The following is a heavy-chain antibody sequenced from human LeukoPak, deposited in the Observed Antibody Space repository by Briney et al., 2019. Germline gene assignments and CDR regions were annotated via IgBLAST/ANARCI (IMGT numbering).Heavy chain of an antibody. CDR3: ATYMTTDQYLDF. CDR1: GGSISSGGYS. CDR2: IYHSGST. V-gene: IGHV4-30-2*05. D-gene: IGHD4-11*01. J-gene: IGHJ4*02. Sequence: KPSETLSLTCAVSGGSISSGGYSWSWIRQPPGKGLEWIGYIYHSGSTYYNPSLKSRVTISVDTSKNQFSLKLSSVTAADTAVYYCATYMTTDQYLDFWGQGTLVTVSS.